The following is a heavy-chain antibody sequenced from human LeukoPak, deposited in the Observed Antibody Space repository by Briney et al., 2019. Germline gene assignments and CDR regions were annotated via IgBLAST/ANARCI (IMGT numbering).Heavy chain of an antibody. Sequence: SETLSLTCTVSGGSISSYYWSWIRQPAGKGLEWIGRIYTSGSTHYNPSLKSRVTMSVDKSKNLFSLKQSSVTAADTAVYYCGRLTGGPWSWYFDLWGRGTLVTVSS. J-gene: IGHJ2*01. CDR1: GGSISSYY. CDR3: GRLTGGPWSWYFDL. CDR2: IYTSGST. D-gene: IGHD4-23*01. V-gene: IGHV4-4*07.